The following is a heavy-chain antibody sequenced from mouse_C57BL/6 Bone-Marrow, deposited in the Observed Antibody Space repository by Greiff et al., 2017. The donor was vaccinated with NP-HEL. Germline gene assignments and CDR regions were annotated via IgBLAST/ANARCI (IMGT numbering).Heavy chain of an antibody. CDR3: ARRWDYYGSLDY. CDR1: GYTFTSYG. Sequence: VKLMESGAELARPGASVKLSCKASGYTFTSYGISWVKQRTGQGLEWIGEIYPRSGNTYYNEKFKGKATLTADKSSSTAYMELRSLTSEDSAVYFCARRWDYYGSLDYWGQGTTLTVSS. CDR2: IYPRSGNT. D-gene: IGHD1-1*01. V-gene: IGHV1-81*01. J-gene: IGHJ2*01.